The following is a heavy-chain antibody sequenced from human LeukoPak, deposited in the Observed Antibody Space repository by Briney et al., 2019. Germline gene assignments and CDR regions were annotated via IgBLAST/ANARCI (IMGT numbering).Heavy chain of an antibody. V-gene: IGHV3-23*01. J-gene: IGHJ4*02. D-gene: IGHD3-22*01. CDR3: AKWVYDSSGYYADY. CDR1: GFTFSSYA. Sequence: GGSLRLSCAASGFTFSSYAMSWVRQAPGKGLEWVSAISGNGGSTYYADSVKGRFTISRDNSKNTLYLQMNSLRAEDTAVYYCAKWVYDSSGYYADYWGQGTLVTVSS. CDR2: ISGNGGST.